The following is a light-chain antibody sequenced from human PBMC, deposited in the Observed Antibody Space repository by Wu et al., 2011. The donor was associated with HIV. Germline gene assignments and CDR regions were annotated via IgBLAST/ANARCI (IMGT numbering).Light chain of an antibody. Sequence: ESVLTQSPATLSLSPGERGTLSCRASQSVGSSYLAWYQQKPGQAPRLLIYGASNRATGIPARFSGSGSGTDFTLTISSLEPEDFAVYYCQQYGSSPITFGQGTRLEIK. J-gene: IGKJ5*01. CDR3: QQYGSSPIT. CDR2: GAS. CDR1: QSVGSSY. V-gene: IGKV3-20*01.